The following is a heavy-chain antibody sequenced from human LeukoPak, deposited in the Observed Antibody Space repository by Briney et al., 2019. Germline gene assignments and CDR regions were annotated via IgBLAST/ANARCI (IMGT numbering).Heavy chain of an antibody. CDR3: ARGPSLYDILTGCYYYYYYYMDV. CDR1: GYSFTSYD. V-gene: IGHV1-8*01. Sequence: ASVKVSCKASGYSFTSYDINWVRQATGQGLEWMGWMNPNSGNTGYAQKFQGRVTMTRNTSISTAYMELSSLRSEDTAVYYCARGPSLYDILTGCYYYYYYYMDVWGKGTTVTISS. D-gene: IGHD3-9*01. CDR2: MNPNSGNT. J-gene: IGHJ6*03.